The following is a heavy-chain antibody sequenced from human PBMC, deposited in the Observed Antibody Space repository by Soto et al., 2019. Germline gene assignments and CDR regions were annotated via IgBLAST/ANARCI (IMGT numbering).Heavy chain of an antibody. CDR3: AILTAMEDFDY. CDR2: IYYSGST. Sequence: SETLSLTCTVSGGSISSGGYYWSWIRQHPGKGLEWIGYIYYSGSTYYNPSLKGRVTISVDTSKNQFSLKLSSVTAADTAVYYCAILTAMEDFDYWGQGTLVTVSS. CDR1: GGSISSGGYY. D-gene: IGHD5-18*01. V-gene: IGHV4-31*03. J-gene: IGHJ4*02.